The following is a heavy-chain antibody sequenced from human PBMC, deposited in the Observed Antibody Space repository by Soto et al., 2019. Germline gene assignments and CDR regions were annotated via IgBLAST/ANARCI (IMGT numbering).Heavy chain of an antibody. J-gene: IGHJ6*03. CDR1: GFTFKSYA. CDR2: VSGTSGNT. CDR3: AKSVVVVRGGYYMDV. Sequence: EEQLLESGGGSVQSGGSLRLSCEASGFTFKSYAMIWVRQAPGKGLEWVSAVSGTSGNTYYADSVRGRFTISRDHSKDTVYLQMNNLRAEDTAIYYCAKSVVVVRGGYYMDVWGKGTTVTVSS. V-gene: IGHV3-23*01. D-gene: IGHD2-15*01.